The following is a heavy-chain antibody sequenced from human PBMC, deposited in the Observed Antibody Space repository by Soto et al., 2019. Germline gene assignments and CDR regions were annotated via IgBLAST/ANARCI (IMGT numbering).Heavy chain of an antibody. CDR3: AHRHYYGSGNLGMDV. D-gene: IGHD3-10*01. V-gene: IGHV2-5*02. Sequence: QITLKESGPTLVKPTQTLTLTCTFSGFSLTDTGVGVGWIRQPPGKALEWLALIYEVDDRRYSPSQKSRLTITGDTSKNQVLLTMTDMDREDTATYYCAHRHYYGSGNLGMDVWGQGTKVTVSS. CDR1: GFSLTDTGVG. CDR2: IYEVDDR. J-gene: IGHJ6*02.